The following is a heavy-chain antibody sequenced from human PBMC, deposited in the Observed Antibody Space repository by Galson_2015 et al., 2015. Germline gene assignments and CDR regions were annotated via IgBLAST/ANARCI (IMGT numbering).Heavy chain of an antibody. J-gene: IGHJ5*02. CDR1: GFTFSSYS. Sequence: SLRLSCAASGFTFSSYSMNWVRQAPGKGLEWVSYISSSSSTIYYADSVKGRFTISRDNAKNSLYLQTNSLRAEDTAVYYCARDRYYDSSGYYRNWFDPWGQGTLVTVSS. V-gene: IGHV3-48*01. CDR3: ARDRYYDSSGYYRNWFDP. CDR2: ISSSSSTI. D-gene: IGHD3-22*01.